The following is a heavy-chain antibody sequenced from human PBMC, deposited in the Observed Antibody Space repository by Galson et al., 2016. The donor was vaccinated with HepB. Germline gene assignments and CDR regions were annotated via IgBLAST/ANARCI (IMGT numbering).Heavy chain of an antibody. CDR1: GYTFTSYY. Sequence: SVKVSCKASGYTFTSYYIHWVRQAPGQGLEWMGIIGPSGGSTTYAQKFQGRVTMTRDTSTSTVYMELSSLRSEDTAEYYCARDWGSYSNPFDIWGQGTMVTVSS. V-gene: IGHV1-46*03. CDR2: IGPSGGST. CDR3: ARDWGSYSNPFDI. D-gene: IGHD2-2*01. J-gene: IGHJ3*02.